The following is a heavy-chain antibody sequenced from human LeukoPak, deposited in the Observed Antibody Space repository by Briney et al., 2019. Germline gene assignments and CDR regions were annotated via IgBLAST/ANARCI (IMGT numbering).Heavy chain of an antibody. J-gene: IGHJ4*02. D-gene: IGHD6-13*01. CDR1: KFTFNSYA. CDR3: ARGTYSTSWYRFDY. Sequence: GGSLRLSCAASKFTFNSYAMSWVRQAPGKGLEWVAGISGSGGSIYYADSVKGRFTISRDNSKNTVYLQMNSLRTEDTGVCYCARGTYSTSWYRFDYWGQGTLVTVSS. V-gene: IGHV3-23*01. CDR2: ISGSGGSI.